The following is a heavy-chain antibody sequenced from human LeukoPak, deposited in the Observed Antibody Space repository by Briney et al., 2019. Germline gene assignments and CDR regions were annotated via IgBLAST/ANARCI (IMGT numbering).Heavy chain of an antibody. CDR3: ARVNGGKVVEYYFDY. Sequence: GRSLRLSCAASGFTFSSYGMHWVRQAPGKGLEWVAVIWYDGNNKYYADSVKGRFTISRDNSKNTLYLQMNSLRAEDTAVYYCARVNGGKVVEYYFDYWGQGALVTVSS. D-gene: IGHD2-15*01. V-gene: IGHV3-33*01. J-gene: IGHJ4*02. CDR2: IWYDGNNK. CDR1: GFTFSSYG.